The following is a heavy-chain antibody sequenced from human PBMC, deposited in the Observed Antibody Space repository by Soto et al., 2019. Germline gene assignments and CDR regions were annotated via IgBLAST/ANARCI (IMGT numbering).Heavy chain of an antibody. J-gene: IGHJ5*02. CDR2: IYHSGST. Sequence: PSETLSLTCAVSGGSISSGGYSWSWIRQPPGKGLEWIGYIYHSGSTYYNPSLKSRVTISVDRSKNQFSLKLSSVTAADTAVYYCARRYSSSWYYWFDPWGQGTLVTVSS. D-gene: IGHD6-13*01. CDR3: ARRYSSSWYYWFDP. CDR1: GGSISSGGYS. V-gene: IGHV4-30-2*01.